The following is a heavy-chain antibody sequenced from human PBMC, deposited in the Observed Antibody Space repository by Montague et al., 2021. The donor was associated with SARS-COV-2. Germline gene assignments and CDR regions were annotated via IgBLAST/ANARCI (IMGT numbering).Heavy chain of an antibody. V-gene: IGHV4-34*01. CDR3: ARGRRILLWFGELLSGGDYYGMDV. Sequence: SETLSLTCAVYGGSFSGYYWSWIRQPPGKGLEWIGEINHSGSTNYNPSLKSRVTISVDTSKNQFSPKLSSVTAADTAVYYCARGRRILLWFGELLSGGDYYGMDVWGRGTTVTVSS. CDR2: INHSGST. J-gene: IGHJ6*02. D-gene: IGHD3-10*01. CDR1: GGSFSGYY.